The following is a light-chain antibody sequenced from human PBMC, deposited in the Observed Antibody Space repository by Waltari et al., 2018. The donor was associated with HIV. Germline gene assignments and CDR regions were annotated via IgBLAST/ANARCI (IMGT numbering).Light chain of an antibody. V-gene: IGKV4-1*01. CDR2: WAS. CDR3: QQYYTPPYT. Sequence: DIVMTQSPDSLPVSLGARATINSRSSQNVFYSSNNKNFLAWYQHKPGQPPRLLLYWASTRESGVPDRFSGSGSGTDFTLTISSLQPEDVAVYYCQQYYTPPYTFGQGTKLEIK. CDR1: QNVFYSSNNKNF. J-gene: IGKJ2*01.